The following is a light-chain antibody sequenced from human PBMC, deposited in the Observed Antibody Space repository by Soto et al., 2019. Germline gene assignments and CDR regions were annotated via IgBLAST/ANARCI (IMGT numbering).Light chain of an antibody. Sequence: DIQMTQSPSSLATSVGNRVTITCRASQSIVTYLNWYLQKPGKAPKLLIYAASTLQSGVPSRFSGSGSGTDFTLTISSLQPEEFATYYCQQLNSYPITVGKGKRLEIK. CDR2: AAS. J-gene: IGKJ5*01. V-gene: IGKV1-9*01. CDR3: QQLNSYPIT. CDR1: QSIVTY.